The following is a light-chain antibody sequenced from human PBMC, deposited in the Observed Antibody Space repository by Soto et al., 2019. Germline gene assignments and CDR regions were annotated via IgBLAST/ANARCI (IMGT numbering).Light chain of an antibody. V-gene: IGLV2-14*01. CDR3: SSYSSSSARDVI. CDR2: EVT. CDR1: NRDVGGYNY. Sequence: QSALAQPASVSGSPGQSITISCAGTNRDVGGYNYVSWYQQYPGKAPKLIIYEVTYRPSGVSNRFSGSKSGNTASLTISGLQAEDEADYYCSSYSSSSARDVIFGGGTKLTVL. J-gene: IGLJ2*01.